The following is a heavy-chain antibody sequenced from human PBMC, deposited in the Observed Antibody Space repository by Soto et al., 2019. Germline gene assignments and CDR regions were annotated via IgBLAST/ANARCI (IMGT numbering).Heavy chain of an antibody. J-gene: IGHJ4*02. CDR1: GGSISSYY. V-gene: IGHV4-59*01. CDR3: ERGGGSGSYRL. CDR2: IYYSGST. D-gene: IGHD3-10*01. Sequence: SETLSLTCTVSGGSISSYYWSWIRQPPGKGLEWIGYIYYSGSTNYNPSLKSRVTISVDTSKNQFSLKLSSVTAADTAVYYCERGGGSGSYRLWGQGTLVTVSS.